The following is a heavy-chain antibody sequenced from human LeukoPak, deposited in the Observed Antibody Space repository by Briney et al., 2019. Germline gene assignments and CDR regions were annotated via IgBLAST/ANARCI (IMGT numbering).Heavy chain of an antibody. CDR3: ARVPEYRSSRAYHYFGMDV. CDR1: GGTFSRYV. V-gene: IGHV1-69*04. CDR2: ITPSVGIP. Sequence: SVKVSCKPSGGTFSRYVISWVRQAPGQGLEWMGRITPSVGIPNYAQKFQGRVTITADKSTSIVYMELSSLRTDDTAVYWCARVPEYRSSRAYHYFGMDVWGQGTTVTVSS. D-gene: IGHD6-13*01. J-gene: IGHJ6*02.